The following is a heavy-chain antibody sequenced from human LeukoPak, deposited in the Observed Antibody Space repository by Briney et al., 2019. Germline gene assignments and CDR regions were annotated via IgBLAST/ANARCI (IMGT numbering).Heavy chain of an antibody. J-gene: IGHJ6*02. D-gene: IGHD2-2*01. CDR1: GFTFSSYA. CDR3: AREQDIVVVPAAMGDYYGMDV. V-gene: IGHV3-30-3*01. Sequence: GGSLRLSCAASGFTFSSYAMHWVRQAPGKGLEWVAVISYDGSNKYYADSVKGRFTISRDNSKNTLYLQMNSLRAEDTAVYYCAREQDIVVVPAAMGDYYGMDVWGQGTTVTVSS. CDR2: ISYDGSNK.